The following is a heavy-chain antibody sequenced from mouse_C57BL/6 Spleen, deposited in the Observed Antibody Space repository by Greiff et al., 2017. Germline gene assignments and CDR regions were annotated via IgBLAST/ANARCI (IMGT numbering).Heavy chain of an antibody. J-gene: IGHJ2*01. CDR2: IYPGDGDT. CDR3: ARDYVSSFYYFDY. Sequence: VQLQQSGAELVKPGASVKISCKASGYAFSSYWMNWVKQRPGKGLEWIGKIYPGDGDTNYNGKFKGKATLTADKSSSTAYMQLSSLTSEYSAVYFCARDYVSSFYYFDYWGQGTTLTVSS. CDR1: GYAFSSYW. V-gene: IGHV1-80*01. D-gene: IGHD1-1*01.